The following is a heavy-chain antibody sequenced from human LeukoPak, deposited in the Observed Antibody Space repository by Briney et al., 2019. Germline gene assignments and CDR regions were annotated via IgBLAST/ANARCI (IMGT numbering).Heavy chain of an antibody. CDR1: GYTFTGYY. V-gene: IGHV1-2*02. J-gene: IGHJ4*02. CDR3: ARDPKIRWTPTYSSGLVDDY. CDR2: INPNSGGT. D-gene: IGHD6-19*01. Sequence: ASVKVSCKASGYTFTGYYMHWVRQAPGQGLEWMGWINPNSGGTNYAQKFQGRVTMTRDTSISAAYMELSRLRSDDTAVYYCARDPKIRWTPTYSSGLVDDYWGQGTLVTVSS.